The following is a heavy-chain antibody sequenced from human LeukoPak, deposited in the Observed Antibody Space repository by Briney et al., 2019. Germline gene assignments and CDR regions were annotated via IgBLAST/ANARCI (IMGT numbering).Heavy chain of an antibody. V-gene: IGHV3-53*01. CDR2: IYDGGST. CDR3: ARDWGYCSSTSCHVFDY. D-gene: IGHD2-2*01. J-gene: IGHJ4*02. CDR1: GFTFSSYV. Sequence: GGSLRLSCAASGFTFSSYVMHWVRQAPGKGLEWVSVIYDGGSTDYAESVKGRFTISRDNSKNTLYLQMNSLRAEDTAVYYCARDWGYCSSTSCHVFDYWGQGTLVTVSS.